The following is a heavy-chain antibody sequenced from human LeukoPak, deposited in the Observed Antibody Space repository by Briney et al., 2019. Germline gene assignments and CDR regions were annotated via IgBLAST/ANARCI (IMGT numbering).Heavy chain of an antibody. J-gene: IGHJ4*02. CDR3: ARDRGQHGANSYYFDY. V-gene: IGHV3-23*01. CDR2: ISGSGGST. Sequence: PGGSLRLSCAASGFTFSSYAMGWVRQAPGKGLEWVSAISGSGGSTYYADSVKGRFTISRDNSKNTLYLQMNSLRADDTAVYYCARDRGQHGANSYYFDYWGQGTLVTVSS. D-gene: IGHD4-23*01. CDR1: GFTFSSYA.